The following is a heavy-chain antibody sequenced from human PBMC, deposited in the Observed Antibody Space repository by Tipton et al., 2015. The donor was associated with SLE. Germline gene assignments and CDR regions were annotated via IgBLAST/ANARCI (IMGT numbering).Heavy chain of an antibody. V-gene: IGHV4-4*02. CDR2: VYHGGST. J-gene: IGHJ4*02. Sequence: TLSLTCAVSGGSISRTNWWSWVRQPPGKGLEWIGEVYHGGSTNYNPSLKSRVTISVDTSKNQFSLKLSSVTAADTAVYYCASGYSSGWSEPYFDYWGQGTLVTVSS. CDR3: ASGYSSGWSEPYFDY. CDR1: GGSISRTNW. D-gene: IGHD6-19*01.